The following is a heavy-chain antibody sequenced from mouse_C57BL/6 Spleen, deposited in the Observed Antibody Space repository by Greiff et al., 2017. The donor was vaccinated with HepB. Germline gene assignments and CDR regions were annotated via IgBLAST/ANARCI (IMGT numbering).Heavy chain of an antibody. CDR2: ISYDGSN. V-gene: IGHV3-6*01. D-gene: IGHD5-1-1*01. CDR1: GYSITSGYY. J-gene: IGHJ3*01. CDR3: AREYRGFAY. Sequence: VQLKESGPGLVKPSQSLSLTCSVTGYSITSGYYWNWIRQFPGNKLGWMGYISYDGSNNYNPSLKNRISITRDTSKNQFFLKLNSVTTEDTATYYCAREYRGFAYWGQGTLVTVSA.